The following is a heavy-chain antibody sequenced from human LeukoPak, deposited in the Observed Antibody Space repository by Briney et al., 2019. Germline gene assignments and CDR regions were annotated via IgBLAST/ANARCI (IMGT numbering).Heavy chain of an antibody. CDR1: GYTFTGYY. CDR3: ARGERLWFGEFRPPYHFDY. D-gene: IGHD3-10*01. J-gene: IGHJ4*02. CDR2: INPNSGGT. Sequence: ASVKVSCKASGYTFTGYYMHWVRQAPGQGLEWMGWINPNSGGTNYAQKFQGRVTMTRDTSISTAYMELSRLRSDDTAVYYCARGERLWFGEFRPPYHFDYWGQGTLVTVSS. V-gene: IGHV1-2*02.